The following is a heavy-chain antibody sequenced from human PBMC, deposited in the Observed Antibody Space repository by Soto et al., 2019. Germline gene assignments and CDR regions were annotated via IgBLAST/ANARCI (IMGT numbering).Heavy chain of an antibody. CDR3: ARCYYGSGSYYIYYYGMDV. CDR2: IYYSGST. J-gene: IGHJ6*02. V-gene: IGHV4-31*03. D-gene: IGHD3-10*01. CDR1: GGSISSGGYY. Sequence: PSETLSLTCTVSGGSISSGGYYWSWIRQHPGKGLEWIGYIYYSGSTYYNPSLKSRVTISVDKSKNQFSLKLSSVTAADTAVYYCARCYYGSGSYYIYYYGMDVWGQGTTVTVSS.